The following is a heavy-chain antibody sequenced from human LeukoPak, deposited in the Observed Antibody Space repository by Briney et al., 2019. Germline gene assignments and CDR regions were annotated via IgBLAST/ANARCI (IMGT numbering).Heavy chain of an antibody. CDR1: GFTFSSYS. Sequence: PGGSLRLSCAASGFTFSSYSMNWVRQAPGKGLEWVSSISSSSSYIYYADSVKGRFTISRDNAKNSLYLQMNSLRAEDTAVYYCARDWKSGWYSAFYYWGQGTLVTVSS. D-gene: IGHD6-19*01. CDR3: ARDWKSGWYSAFYY. CDR2: ISSSSSYI. V-gene: IGHV3-21*01. J-gene: IGHJ4*02.